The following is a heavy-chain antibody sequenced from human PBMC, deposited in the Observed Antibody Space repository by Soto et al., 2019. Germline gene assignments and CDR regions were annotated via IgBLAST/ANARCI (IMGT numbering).Heavy chain of an antibody. Sequence: QVQLVESGGGVVQPGRSLRLSCAASGFTFSSYGMHWVRQAPGKGLEWVAVISYDGSNKYYADSVKGRFTISRDNSKNTLYLQMNSLRAEDTAVYYCAKDPTPYDILTGNWFDPWGQGTLVTVSS. V-gene: IGHV3-30*18. CDR1: GFTFSSYG. CDR3: AKDPTPYDILTGNWFDP. J-gene: IGHJ5*02. D-gene: IGHD3-9*01. CDR2: ISYDGSNK.